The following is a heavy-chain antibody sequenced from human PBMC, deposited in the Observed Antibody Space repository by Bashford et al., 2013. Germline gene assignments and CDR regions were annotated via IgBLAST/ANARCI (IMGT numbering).Heavy chain of an antibody. J-gene: IGHJ6*02. CDR2: IKQDGSEK. Sequence: GSLRLSCAASGFTFSDYWMSWVRQAPGKGLEWVANIKQDGSEKYYVDSVKGRFTISRDNAKNSLYLQMNGLRAEDTAVYFCARDQAPAPRTPRGMDVWGQGTTVTVSS. CDR3: ARDQAPAPRTPRGMDV. V-gene: IGHV3-7*01. D-gene: IGHD6-13*01. CDR1: GFTFSDYW.